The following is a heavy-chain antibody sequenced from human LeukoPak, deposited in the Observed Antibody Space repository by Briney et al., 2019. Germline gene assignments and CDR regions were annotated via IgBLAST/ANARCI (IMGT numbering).Heavy chain of an antibody. D-gene: IGHD3-10*01. Sequence: QPGGSLRLSCAASGFTFSSYSMNWVRQAPGKGLEWVSYISSSSSTIYYADSVRGRFTISRDNAKRSLNLQMNSLRAEDTAVYYCARDTHYYGSGSYYYFDYWGQGTLVTVSS. CDR3: ARDTHYYGSGSYYYFDY. V-gene: IGHV3-48*04. J-gene: IGHJ4*02. CDR2: ISSSSSTI. CDR1: GFTFSSYS.